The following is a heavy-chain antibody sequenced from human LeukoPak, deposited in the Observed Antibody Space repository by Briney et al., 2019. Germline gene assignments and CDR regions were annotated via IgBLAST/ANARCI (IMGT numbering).Heavy chain of an antibody. V-gene: IGHV1-8*01. CDR3: ARVLSIAARSGLDY. CDR2: MNPNSGNT. Sequence: ASVKVSCKASGSTFTSYVINWVRQATGQGLEWMGWMNPNSGNTGYAQKFQGRVTMTRNTSISTAYMELSSLRSEDTAVYYCARVLSIAARSGLDYWGQGTLVTVSS. D-gene: IGHD6-6*01. CDR1: GSTFTSYV. J-gene: IGHJ4*02.